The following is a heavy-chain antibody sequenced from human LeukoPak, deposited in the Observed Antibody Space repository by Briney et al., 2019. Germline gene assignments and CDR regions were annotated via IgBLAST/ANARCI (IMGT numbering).Heavy chain of an antibody. CDR2: IYHSGST. D-gene: IGHD6-13*01. CDR1: GGSISSSNS. Sequence: SETLSLTCAVSGGSISSSNSWSWVRQPPGKGLEWIGEIYHSGSTNYNPSLKSRVTISVDKSKNQFSLKLSSVTAADTAVYYCARDGAAAGLEYFQHWGQGTLVTVSS. V-gene: IGHV4-4*02. J-gene: IGHJ1*01. CDR3: ARDGAAAGLEYFQH.